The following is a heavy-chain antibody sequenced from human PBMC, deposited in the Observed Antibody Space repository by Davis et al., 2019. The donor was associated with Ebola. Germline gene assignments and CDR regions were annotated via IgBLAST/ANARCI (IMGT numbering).Heavy chain of an antibody. V-gene: IGHV3-23*01. CDR2: ISSGGYRI. D-gene: IGHD3-3*01. CDR3: ADTGDFYDTYEMDV. CDR1: GFAFSTRA. Sequence: PGGSLRLSCTASGFAFSTRAMSWVRQAPGKGLEWVSTISSGGYRIYYADSVEGRFTISRDNSRNTLFLQMSSLIAEDTADYYCADTGDFYDTYEMDVWGQGTTVTVS. J-gene: IGHJ6*02.